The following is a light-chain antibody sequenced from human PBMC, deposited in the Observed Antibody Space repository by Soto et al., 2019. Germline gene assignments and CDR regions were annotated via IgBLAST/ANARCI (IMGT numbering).Light chain of an antibody. Sequence: DIVLTQSPAILSLSPGERATLSCSASEDVGNSLAWYQQRPGQSPRLLIYDVSNRATGIPSRFSGSGSGADFTLTISSLEPDDFAVYYCQQRYNWPRTFGQGTKVDI. CDR1: EDVGNS. CDR3: QQRYNWPRT. V-gene: IGKV3-11*01. J-gene: IGKJ1*01. CDR2: DVS.